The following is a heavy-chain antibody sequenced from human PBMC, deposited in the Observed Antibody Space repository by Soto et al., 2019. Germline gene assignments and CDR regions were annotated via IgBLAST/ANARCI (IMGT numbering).Heavy chain of an antibody. CDR2: INSDGSST. Sequence: GGSLRLSCAASGFTFSSYWMHWVRQAPGKGLVWVSRINSDGSSTSYADSVKGRFTISRDNSKNTLYLQMNSLRAEDTAVHYCARENYDFWSGYRPYYYYYGMDVWGQGTTVTVSS. J-gene: IGHJ6*02. D-gene: IGHD3-3*01. CDR3: ARENYDFWSGYRPYYYYYGMDV. CDR1: GFTFSSYW. V-gene: IGHV3-74*01.